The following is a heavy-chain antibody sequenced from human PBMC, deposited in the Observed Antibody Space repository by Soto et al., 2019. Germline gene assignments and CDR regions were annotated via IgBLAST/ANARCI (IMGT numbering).Heavy chain of an antibody. CDR3: AKDRRAGGTSAFYFDF. CDR1: VFKFSNYA. J-gene: IGHJ4*02. Sequence: PGGSLRLSCASSVFKFSNYAMSWVRQAPGKGLEWVSLISATGGGTYYADSVKGRFTISRDNSHNTLYLQVHSLTAEDTAVYYCAKDRRAGGTSAFYFDFWGQGAKVTVSS. V-gene: IGHV3-23*01. D-gene: IGHD3-16*01. CDR2: ISATGGGT.